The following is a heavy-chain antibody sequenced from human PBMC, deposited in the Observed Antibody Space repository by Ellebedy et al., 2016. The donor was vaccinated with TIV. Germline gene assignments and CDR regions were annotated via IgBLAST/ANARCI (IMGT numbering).Heavy chain of an antibody. V-gene: IGHV1-18*01. CDR2: ITGSNGNT. CDR3: AREGAFDSGGYYELFDH. CDR1: GYSFSNYT. Sequence: ASVKVSXXASGYSFSNYTIDWVRQAPGQGLEWMGWITGSNGNTNYAQNLQGRVTMTTDTSTNTAYMELRGLRSDDTAVYYCAREGAFDSGGYYELFDHWGQGTLVTVSS. J-gene: IGHJ4*02. D-gene: IGHD3-22*01.